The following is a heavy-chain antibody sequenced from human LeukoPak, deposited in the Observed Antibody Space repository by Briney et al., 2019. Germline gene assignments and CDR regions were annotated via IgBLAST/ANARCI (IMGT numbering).Heavy chain of an antibody. CDR3: ANRGGSGSPLP. CDR2: ISGSGGST. CDR1: GFTFSIYA. V-gene: IGHV3-23*01. D-gene: IGHD3-10*01. J-gene: IGHJ3*01. Sequence: GGSLRLSCAASGFTFSIYAMGWVRQAPGKGLEWVSAISGSGGSTYYADSVKGRFTISRDNSKNTLYLQMNSLRAEDTAVYYCANRGGSGSPLPWGQGTMVTVSS.